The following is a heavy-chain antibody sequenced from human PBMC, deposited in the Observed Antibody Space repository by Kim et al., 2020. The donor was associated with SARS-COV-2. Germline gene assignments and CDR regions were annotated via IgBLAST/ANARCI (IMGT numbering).Heavy chain of an antibody. V-gene: IGHV1-8*01. Sequence: GNTGYAQKVQGRVTMTRNTSISTAYMELSSLRSEDTAVYYCARDSNWFDPWGQGTLVTVSS. CDR3: ARDSNWFDP. J-gene: IGHJ5*02. CDR2: GNT.